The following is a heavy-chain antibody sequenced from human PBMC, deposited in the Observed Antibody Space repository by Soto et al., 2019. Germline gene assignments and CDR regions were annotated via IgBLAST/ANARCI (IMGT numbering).Heavy chain of an antibody. CDR2: IYYSGST. V-gene: IGHV4-59*01. D-gene: IGHD2-15*01. CDR1: GGSMSSYY. CDR3: ARGGWSLDY. J-gene: IGHJ4*02. Sequence: SETLSLTCSVSGGSMSSYYWSWIRQPPGKGLEWIGYIYYSGSTTYNPSHKSRVTLSVDTSMNQFSLRLTSVTAADTAIYYCARGGWSLDYWGQGTLVTVSS.